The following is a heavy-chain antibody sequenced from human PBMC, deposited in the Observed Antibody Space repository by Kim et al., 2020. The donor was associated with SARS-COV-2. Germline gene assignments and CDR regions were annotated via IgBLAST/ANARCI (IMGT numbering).Heavy chain of an antibody. Sequence: GRFTIARDNAKNSLYRQMNSLRAEDTAVYYCARAPEEYYDSSGYYNWFDPWGQGTLVTVSS. J-gene: IGHJ5*02. D-gene: IGHD3-22*01. V-gene: IGHV3-11*06. CDR3: ARAPEEYYDSSGYYNWFDP.